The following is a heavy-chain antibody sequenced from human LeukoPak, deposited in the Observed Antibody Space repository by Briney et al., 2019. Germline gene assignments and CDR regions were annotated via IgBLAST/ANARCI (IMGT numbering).Heavy chain of an antibody. CDR3: AKDIVVVAATLYYYGMDV. D-gene: IGHD2-15*01. J-gene: IGHJ6*02. CDR1: GFTFSSYG. CDR2: ISYDGSNK. V-gene: IGHV3-30*18. Sequence: GRSLRLSCAASGFTFSSYGMHWVRQAPGKGLEWVAVISYDGSNKYYADSVKGRFTISRDNSKNTLYLQMNSLRAEDTAVYYCAKDIVVVAATLYYYGMDVWGQGTTVTVSS.